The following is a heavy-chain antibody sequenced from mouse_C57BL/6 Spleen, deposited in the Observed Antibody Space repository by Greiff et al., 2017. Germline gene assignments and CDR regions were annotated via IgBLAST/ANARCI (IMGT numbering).Heavy chain of an antibody. J-gene: IGHJ3*01. CDR1: GFTFSSYA. Sequence: EVQGVESGGGLVKPGGSLKLSCAASGFTFSSYAMSWVRQTPEKRLEWVATISDGGSYTYYPDNVKGRFTISRDNAKNNLYLQMSHLKSEDTAMYYGARPRWFAYWGQGALVTVSA. V-gene: IGHV5-4*01. CDR3: ARPRWFAY. CDR2: ISDGGSYT.